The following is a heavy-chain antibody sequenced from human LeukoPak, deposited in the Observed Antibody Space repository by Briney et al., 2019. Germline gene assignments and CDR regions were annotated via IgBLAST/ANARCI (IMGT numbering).Heavy chain of an antibody. Sequence: GESLRLSCAASGFTFSSYAMSWVRQAPGKGLEWVSAISGSGGSTYYADSVKGRFTISRDNSKNTLYLQMNSLRAEDTAAYYCAKVGGDYTPYYFDYWGQGTLVTVSS. CDR2: ISGSGGST. CDR1: GFTFSSYA. V-gene: IGHV3-23*01. J-gene: IGHJ4*02. D-gene: IGHD4-17*01. CDR3: AKVGGDYTPYYFDY.